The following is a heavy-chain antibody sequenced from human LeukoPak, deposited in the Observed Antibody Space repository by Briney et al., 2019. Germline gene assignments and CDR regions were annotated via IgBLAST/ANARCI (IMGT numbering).Heavy chain of an antibody. V-gene: IGHV4-59*08. J-gene: IGHJ3*02. CDR1: GGSISSYY. D-gene: IGHD6-13*01. CDR3: ARHTYSSSWYVRAFDI. CDR2: IYYSGST. Sequence: SETLSLTCTVSGGSISSYYWRWIRQPPGKGLEWIGYIYYSGSTNYNPSLKSRVTISVDTSKNQFSLKLSSVTAADTAVYYCARHTYSSSWYVRAFDIWGQGTMVTVSS.